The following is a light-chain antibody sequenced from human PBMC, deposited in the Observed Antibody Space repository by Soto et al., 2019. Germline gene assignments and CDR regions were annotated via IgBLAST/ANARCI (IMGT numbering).Light chain of an antibody. CDR2: SNN. CDR3: AAWDDSLSAWV. V-gene: IGLV1-47*02. Sequence: QSVLTQPPSASGTPGQRVTMSCSRTNSNLANIYVYWYQQVPGTAPRLLIISNNQRPSGVSDRFSGSKSDTSASLAISDLRSEDEADYYCAAWDDSLSAWVFGGGTQLTVL. J-gene: IGLJ3*02. CDR1: NSNLANIY.